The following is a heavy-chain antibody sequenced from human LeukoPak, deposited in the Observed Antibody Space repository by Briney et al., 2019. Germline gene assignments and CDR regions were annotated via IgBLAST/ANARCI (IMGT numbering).Heavy chain of an antibody. CDR2: ISGSGGST. J-gene: IGHJ6*03. D-gene: IGHD3-3*01. Sequence: GGSLRLSCAASGFTFSSYAMSWVRHAPGKGLEWVSAISGSGGSTYYADSVKGRFTISRDNSKNTLYLQMNSLRAEDTAVYYCAKDMLITIFGVVIIDYYMDVWGKGTTVTVSS. CDR1: GFTFSSYA. CDR3: AKDMLITIFGVVIIDYYMDV. V-gene: IGHV3-23*01.